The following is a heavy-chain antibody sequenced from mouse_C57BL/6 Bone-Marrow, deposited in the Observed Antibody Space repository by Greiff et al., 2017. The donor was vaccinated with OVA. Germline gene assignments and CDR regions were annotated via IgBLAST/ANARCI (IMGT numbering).Heavy chain of an antibody. CDR3: ARHEIYYYGSSYWYFDV. Sequence: EVMLVESGGGLVKPGGSLKLSCAASGFTFSSYTMSWVRQTPEKRLEWVATISGGGGNTYYPDSVKGRFTISRDNAKNTLYLQMSSLRSEDTALYYCARHEIYYYGSSYWYFDVWGTGTTVTVSS. D-gene: IGHD1-1*01. J-gene: IGHJ1*03. CDR2: ISGGGGNT. V-gene: IGHV5-9*01. CDR1: GFTFSSYT.